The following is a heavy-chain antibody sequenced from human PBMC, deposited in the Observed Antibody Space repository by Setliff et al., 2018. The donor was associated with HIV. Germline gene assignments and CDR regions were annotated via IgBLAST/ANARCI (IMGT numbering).Heavy chain of an antibody. D-gene: IGHD5-12*01. CDR2: ITSGGST. Sequence: GGSLRLSCAASGFTFSSYAMSWVRQTPEKGLEWVSIITSGGSTYYADSAKGRFIISRDDSKNMLFLQMDSLRVEDTAVYYCARDEDGYNHFDFWGQGTLVTVSS. V-gene: IGHV3-23*01. J-gene: IGHJ4*02. CDR1: GFTFSSYA. CDR3: ARDEDGYNHFDF.